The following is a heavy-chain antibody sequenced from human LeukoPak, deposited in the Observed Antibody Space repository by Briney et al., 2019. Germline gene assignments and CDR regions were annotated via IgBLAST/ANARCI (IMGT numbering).Heavy chain of an antibody. J-gene: IGHJ5*02. D-gene: IGHD3-16*01. CDR1: GYTFTDYY. CDR2: INPKTGAT. CDR3: ARAYEYGWFAP. V-gene: IGHV1-2*02. Sequence: ASVKVSCKASGYTFTDYYLHWVRQAPGQGLEWMGWINPKTGATNYAQKFQGRVTMTRDTSISTGNMELSGLRSDDTAVYYCARAYEYGWFAPWGQGTLVPSPQ.